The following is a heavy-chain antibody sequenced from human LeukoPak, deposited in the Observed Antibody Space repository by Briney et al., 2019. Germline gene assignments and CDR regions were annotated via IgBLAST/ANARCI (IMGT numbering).Heavy chain of an antibody. J-gene: IGHJ6*03. CDR3: TTRIFTPRPRYYYYMDV. V-gene: IGHV3-73*01. D-gene: IGHD1-14*01. CDR2: IRSKANSYAT. CDR1: GFTFSGSA. Sequence: GGSLRLSCAASGFTFSGSAMHWVRQASGKGLEWVGRIRSKANSYATAYAASVKGRFTISRDDSKNTAYLQMNSLKTEDTAVYYCTTRIFTPRPRYYYYMDVWGKGTTVTVSS.